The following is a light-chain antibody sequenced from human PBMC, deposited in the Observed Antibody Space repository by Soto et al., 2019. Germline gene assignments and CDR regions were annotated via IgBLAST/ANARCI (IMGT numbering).Light chain of an antibody. CDR1: SSDVGGYNY. CDR3: SSYASSSSLV. Sequence: QSVLTQPVSVSGSPGQSITISRTGTSSDVGGYNYVSWYQQHPDIAPKLMIYDVTNRPSGVSNRFSGSKSGNTASLTISGLQAEDEVDYYCSSYASSSSLVFGTGTKVPVL. CDR2: DVT. J-gene: IGLJ1*01. V-gene: IGLV2-14*03.